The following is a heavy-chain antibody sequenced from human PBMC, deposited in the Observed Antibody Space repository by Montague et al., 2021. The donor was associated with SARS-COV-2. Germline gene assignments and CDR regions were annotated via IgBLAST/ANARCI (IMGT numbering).Heavy chain of an antibody. CDR3: AMTAVIRYQYYFDN. CDR2: VLYTGVT. Sequence: SETLSLTCSVSGGSVRRGSYYRSWIRQPPGKRLQWIGDVLYTGVTSFNPSLKSRLTMSVDSSKNEFPLNLWSVTADDTAVYYCAMTAVIRYQYYFDNWGQGTVVAVSS. D-gene: IGHD3-16*02. V-gene: IGHV4-61*01. J-gene: IGHJ4*02. CDR1: GGSVRRGSYY.